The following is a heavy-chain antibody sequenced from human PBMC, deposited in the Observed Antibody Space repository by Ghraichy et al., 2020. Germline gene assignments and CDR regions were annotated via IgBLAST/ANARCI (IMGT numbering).Heavy chain of an antibody. Sequence: GGSLRLSCSASRFSFNIYGMNWVRQAPGKGLEWISYIDRSSSILDYADSVKGRFTTSRDNARNSLYLQMNSLRVEDTGVYYCARDAFDCGADCSSSYWGHGFLVTGSS. V-gene: IGHV3-48*01. J-gene: IGHJ4*01. CDR2: IDRSSSIL. D-gene: IGHD2-21*01. CDR3: ARDAFDCGADCSSSY. CDR1: RFSFNIYG.